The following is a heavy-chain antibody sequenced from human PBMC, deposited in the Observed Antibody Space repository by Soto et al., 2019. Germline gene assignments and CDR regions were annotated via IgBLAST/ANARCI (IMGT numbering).Heavy chain of an antibody. J-gene: IGHJ4*02. D-gene: IGHD3-22*01. CDR1: GFTFDDYA. V-gene: IGHV3-9*01. Sequence: DVQLVESGGGLVQPGRSLRLSCAASGFTFDDYAMHWVRQAPGKGLEWVSGISWNSGSIGYADSVKGRFTISRDNAKNSLYLQMNSLRAEDTALYYCAKEGPNYYDSSGFDYWGQGTLVTVSS. CDR2: ISWNSGSI. CDR3: AKEGPNYYDSSGFDY.